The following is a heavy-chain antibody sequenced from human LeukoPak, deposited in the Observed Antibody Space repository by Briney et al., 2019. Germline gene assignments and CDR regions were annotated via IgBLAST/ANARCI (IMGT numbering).Heavy chain of an antibody. Sequence: GGSLRLSCAASGFTFSNFWMSWVRQAPGKELEWVANINPDGSAKYYVDSVKGRFTISRDNAENSLYLQMNSLRPEDTAVYYCARHFSTYSYGLDVWGQGTTVTVSS. CDR1: GFTFSNFW. CDR2: INPDGSAK. CDR3: ARHFSTYSYGLDV. D-gene: IGHD3-3*02. J-gene: IGHJ6*02. V-gene: IGHV3-7*01.